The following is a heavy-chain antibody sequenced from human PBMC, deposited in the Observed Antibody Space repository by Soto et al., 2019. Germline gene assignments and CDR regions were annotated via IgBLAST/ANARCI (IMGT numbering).Heavy chain of an antibody. CDR3: ARENRGYCSGSSCRNFDY. J-gene: IGHJ4*02. V-gene: IGHV4-31*03. CDR2: IYYSGST. D-gene: IGHD2-15*01. Sequence: TLSLTCTVSGGSISRGGYYWSWISQHPGKGLEWIGYIYYSGSTYYNPSLKSRVTISVDTSKNQFSLKLSPVTAADTAVYYCARENRGYCSGSSCRNFDYWGQGTLVTVSS. CDR1: GGSISRGGYY.